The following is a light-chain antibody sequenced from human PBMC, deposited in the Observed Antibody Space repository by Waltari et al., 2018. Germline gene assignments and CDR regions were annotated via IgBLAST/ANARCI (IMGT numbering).Light chain of an antibody. CDR2: EVV. CDR3: TSYTDSDNLV. J-gene: IGLJ3*02. CDR1: SSDIGAHNY. Sequence: QSALTQPPSASGSLGQSVTLSCTGTSSDIGAHNYVPWYQHRPGNAPKLVIFEVVKRPSGVPDRFSGSKSGSTASLTVSGLQADDEADYYCTSYTDSDNLVFGGGTNLAVL. V-gene: IGLV2-8*01.